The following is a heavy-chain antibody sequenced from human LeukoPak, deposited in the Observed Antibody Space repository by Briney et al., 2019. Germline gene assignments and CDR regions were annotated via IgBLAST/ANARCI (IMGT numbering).Heavy chain of an antibody. V-gene: IGHV3-74*01. CDR3: AREGGEGPTTVVTLYYFDY. J-gene: IGHJ4*02. CDR2: INSDGSST. CDR1: GFTFSNYW. D-gene: IGHD4-23*01. Sequence: SGGSLRLSCAASGFTFSNYWMHWVRQAPGKGLVWVSRINSDGSSTNYADSVKGRFTISRDNAKNSLYLQMNSLRAEDTAVYYCAREGGEGPTTVVTLYYFDYWGQGTLVTVSS.